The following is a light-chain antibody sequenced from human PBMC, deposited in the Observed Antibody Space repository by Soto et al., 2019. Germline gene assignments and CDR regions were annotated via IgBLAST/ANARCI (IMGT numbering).Light chain of an antibody. Sequence: QSVLTQPPSASGTPGQRVTISCSGSSSNIATNTVNWYQQVPGAAPKLLASSSNQRPSGVPDRFSGSKSGTSASLAISGLQSEDEAEYYCAAWDDSLEGVVFGGGTKLTVL. CDR1: SSNIATNT. CDR2: SSN. J-gene: IGLJ2*01. V-gene: IGLV1-44*01. CDR3: AAWDDSLEGVV.